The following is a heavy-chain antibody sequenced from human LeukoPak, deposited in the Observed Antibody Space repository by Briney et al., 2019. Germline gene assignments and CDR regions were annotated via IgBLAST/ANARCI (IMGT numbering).Heavy chain of an antibody. CDR3: ARAGYCSSTSCLDAFDI. CDR1: GFTFSSYA. J-gene: IGHJ3*02. V-gene: IGHV3-21*01. CDR2: ISSSSSYI. Sequence: GGSLRLSRAASGFTFSSYAMSWVRQAPGKGLEWVSSISSSSSYIYYADSVKGRFTISRDNAKNSLYLQMNSLRAEDTAVYYCARAGYCSSTSCLDAFDIWGQGTMVTVSS. D-gene: IGHD2-2*01.